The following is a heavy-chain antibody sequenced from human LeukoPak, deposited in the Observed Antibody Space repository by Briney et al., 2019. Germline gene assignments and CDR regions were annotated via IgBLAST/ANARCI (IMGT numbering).Heavy chain of an antibody. CDR2: ISSSGSAI. J-gene: IGHJ6*04. V-gene: IGHV3-48*03. CDR3: AELGMTMIGGV. CDR1: GFTFSSYE. Sequence: GGSLRLSCAASGFTFSSYEMNWVRQAPGKGLEWVSYISSSGSAIYYADSVKGRFTISRDNAKNSLYLQMNSLRAEDTAVYYCAELGMTMIGGVWGKGTTVTISS. D-gene: IGHD3-10*02.